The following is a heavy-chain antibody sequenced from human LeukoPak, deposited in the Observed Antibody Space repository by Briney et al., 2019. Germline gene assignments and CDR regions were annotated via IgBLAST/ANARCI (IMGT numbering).Heavy chain of an antibody. D-gene: IGHD5-18*01. V-gene: IGHV4-39*01. CDR3: ARAGGYSYGCAYYYYYMDV. CDR2: ISYSGST. CDR1: GGSISSSSYY. Sequence: PSETLSLTCTVSGGSISSSSYYWGWIRQPPGKGLEWIGTISYSGSTFYNPSLKSRVTISVDTSKNQFSLKLSSVTAADTAVYYCARAGGYSYGCAYYYYYMDVWGKGTTVTVSS. J-gene: IGHJ6*03.